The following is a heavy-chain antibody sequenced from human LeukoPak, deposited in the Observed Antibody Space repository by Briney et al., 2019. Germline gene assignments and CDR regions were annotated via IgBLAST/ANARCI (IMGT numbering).Heavy chain of an antibody. CDR2: IIPIFGTA. CDR3: ARGWEPIVGATTPWFDP. J-gene: IGHJ5*02. D-gene: IGHD1-26*01. CDR1: GGTFSSYA. V-gene: IGHV1-69*05. Sequence: SVKVSCKASGGTFSSYAISWVRQAPGQGLEWMGGIIPIFGTANYAQKFQGRVTITTDESTSTAYMELSSLRSGDTAVYYCARGWEPIVGATTPWFDPWGQGTLVTVSS.